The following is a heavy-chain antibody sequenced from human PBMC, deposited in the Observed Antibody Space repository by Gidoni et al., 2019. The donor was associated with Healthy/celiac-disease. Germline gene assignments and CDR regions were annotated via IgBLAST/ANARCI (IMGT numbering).Heavy chain of an antibody. V-gene: IGHV3-48*01. CDR1: GLTFSSYS. D-gene: IGHD6-13*01. CDR2: IISSSRTI. Sequence: EVQLVEYGGGLVQPGGSLRLSCAASGLTFSSYSMHWVRQDPGKGMEGVSYIISSSRTIYDAYSVKGRFTSSRDNAKNSLYLQMNSLRAEDTAVYYCARVKAAAGFEYYYYMDVWGKGTTVTVSS. J-gene: IGHJ6*03. CDR3: ARVKAAAGFEYYYYMDV.